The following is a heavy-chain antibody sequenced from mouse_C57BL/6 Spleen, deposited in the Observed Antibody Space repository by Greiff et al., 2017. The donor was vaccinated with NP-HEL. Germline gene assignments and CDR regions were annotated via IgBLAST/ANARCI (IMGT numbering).Heavy chain of an antibody. J-gene: IGHJ3*01. CDR2: IDPENGDT. CDR3: TTGVGRFAY. V-gene: IGHV14-4*01. D-gene: IGHD4-1*01. Sequence: VQLQQSGAELVRPGASVKLSCTASGFNIKDDYMHWVKQRPEQGLEWIGWIDPENGDTAYASQFQGKATITADTSSNTAYLQLSSLTSEDTAVYYCTTGVGRFAYWGQGTLVTVSA. CDR1: GFNIKDDY.